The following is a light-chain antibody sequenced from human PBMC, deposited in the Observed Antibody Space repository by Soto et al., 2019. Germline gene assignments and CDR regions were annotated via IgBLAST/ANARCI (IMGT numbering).Light chain of an antibody. CDR1: SSDVGGYNY. V-gene: IGLV2-14*01. CDR3: SSYTSSSGPYV. J-gene: IGLJ1*01. Sequence: QSALTQPASVSGSPGQSITISCTGTSSDVGGYNYVSWYQQHPGKAPKLMIYGVSNRPSGVSNRFSGSESGNTASLAISGLQAEDEADYYCSSYTSSSGPYVFGTGTKVTVL. CDR2: GVS.